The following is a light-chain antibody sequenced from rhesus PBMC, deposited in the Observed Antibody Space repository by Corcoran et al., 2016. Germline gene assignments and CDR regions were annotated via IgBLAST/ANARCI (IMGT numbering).Light chain of an antibody. Sequence: DIVMTQTPPSLPVTPGEPASISCRSSQSLLHSDGSTYLYWYLQKPGQPPRLLSYRVSNRFSGVPDRFSGSGSGTDFTLKISRVEAEDVGVYYCMQPLQSPWTFGQGTKVEIK. J-gene: IGKJ1*01. V-gene: IGKV2-73*01. CDR2: RVS. CDR3: MQPLQSPWT. CDR1: QSLLHSDGSTY.